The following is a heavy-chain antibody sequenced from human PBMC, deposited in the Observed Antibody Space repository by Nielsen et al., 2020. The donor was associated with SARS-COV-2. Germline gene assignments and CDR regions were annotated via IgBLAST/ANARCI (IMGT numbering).Heavy chain of an antibody. V-gene: IGHV1-2*06. J-gene: IGHJ4*02. CDR3: ARDLGSSSWYDY. CDR2: INPNSGGT. CDR1: GYTFTGYY. Sequence: ASVKVSCKASGYTFTGYYMHWVRQAPGQGLEWMGRINPNSGGTNYAQKFQGRVTMTRDTSISTAYMELSRLRSDDTAVYYCARDLGSSSWYDYWGQGTLVTVSP. D-gene: IGHD6-13*01.